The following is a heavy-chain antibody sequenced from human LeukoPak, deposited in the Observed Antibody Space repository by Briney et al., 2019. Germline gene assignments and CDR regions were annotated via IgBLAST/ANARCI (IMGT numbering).Heavy chain of an antibody. V-gene: IGHV4-38-2*01. CDR3: ARAKGRYFDWLPSDAFDI. Sequence: SETLSLTCAVSGYSISSGYYWGWIRQPPGKGLEWIGSIYHSGSTYYNPSLKSRVTISVDTSKNQFSLKLSSVTGADTAVYYCARAKGRYFDWLPSDAFDIWGQGTMVTVSS. J-gene: IGHJ3*02. D-gene: IGHD3-9*01. CDR1: GYSISSGYY. CDR2: IYHSGST.